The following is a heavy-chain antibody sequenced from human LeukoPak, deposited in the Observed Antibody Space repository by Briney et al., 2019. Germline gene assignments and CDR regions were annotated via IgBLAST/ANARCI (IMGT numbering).Heavy chain of an antibody. CDR2: IQDDGNMK. CDR1: GFMFSSYW. D-gene: IGHD3-22*01. V-gene: IGHV3-7*01. CDR3: ARDERGGYYVD. Sequence: PGGSLRLSCAASGFMFSSYWMSWVRQAPGRGLEWVANIQDDGNMKQYAVSVRGRFTISRDNTKSSLFLQMSSLRAEDSAVYYCARDERGGYYVDWGQGTLVTVS. J-gene: IGHJ4*02.